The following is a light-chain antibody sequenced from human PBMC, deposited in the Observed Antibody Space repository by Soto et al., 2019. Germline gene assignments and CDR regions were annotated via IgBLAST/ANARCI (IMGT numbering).Light chain of an antibody. CDR3: QQFVASPWT. J-gene: IGKJ1*01. CDR1: QSVSSSY. CDR2: GTS. Sequence: EIVLTQSPGTLSLSPGERATLSCRASQSVSSSYLAWYQQKPGQAPRLLLSGTSSRATGIPDRFSGSGSGTDFTLTISRLEPEDFAVYYCQQFVASPWTFGQGTKVEIK. V-gene: IGKV3-20*01.